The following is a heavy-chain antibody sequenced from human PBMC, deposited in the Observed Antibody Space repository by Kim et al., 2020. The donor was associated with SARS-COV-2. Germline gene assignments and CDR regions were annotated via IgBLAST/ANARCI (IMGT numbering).Heavy chain of an antibody. Sequence: SETLSLTCTVSGGSISSSSYYWGWIRQPPGKGLEWIGSIYYSGSTYYNPSLKSRVTISVDTSKNQFSLKLSSVTAADTAVYYCARSLEGWLGGVDYWGQGTLDTVSS. CDR1: GGSISSSSYY. CDR2: IYYSGST. CDR3: ARSLEGWLGGVDY. D-gene: IGHD5-12*01. V-gene: IGHV4-39*01. J-gene: IGHJ4*02.